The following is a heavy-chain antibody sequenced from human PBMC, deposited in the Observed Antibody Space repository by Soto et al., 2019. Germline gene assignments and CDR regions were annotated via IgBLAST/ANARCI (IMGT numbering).Heavy chain of an antibody. V-gene: IGHV3-33*01. J-gene: IGHJ3*02. CDR2: IWYDGSNK. CDR3: ASISHIYGDYVSDAFDI. CDR1: GFTFSSYG. D-gene: IGHD4-17*01. Sequence: QVPLVESGGGVVQPGRSLRLSCAASGFTFSSYGMHWVRQAPGKGLEWVAVIWYDGSNKYYADSVKGRFTISRDNSKNTLYLQRNSLRAEDTAVYYCASISHIYGDYVSDAFDIWGQGTMVTVSS.